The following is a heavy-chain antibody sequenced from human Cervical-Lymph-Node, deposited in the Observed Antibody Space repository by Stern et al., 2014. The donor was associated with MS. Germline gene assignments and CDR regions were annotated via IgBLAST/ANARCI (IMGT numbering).Heavy chain of an antibody. D-gene: IGHD3/OR15-3a*01. V-gene: IGHV4-31*03. CDR2: MYNNGDT. CDR3: AREQRNDFWTGSYFDT. Sequence: QVQLQESGPGLVKPSQTLSLTCTVSGGSIDSDSFYWSWIRQHPGKGLEWIGYMYNNGDTYYNPSLKSRLAISGDTSKNQVSLRLRSVTAADTAIYYCAREQRNDFWTGSYFDTWGQGILVTVSS. J-gene: IGHJ5*02. CDR1: GGSIDSDSFY.